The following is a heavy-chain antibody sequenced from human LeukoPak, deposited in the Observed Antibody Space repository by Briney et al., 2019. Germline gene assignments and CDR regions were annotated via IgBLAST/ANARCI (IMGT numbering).Heavy chain of an antibody. J-gene: IGHJ4*02. V-gene: IGHV6-1*01. D-gene: IGHD6-13*01. CDR1: GDSVSSNSAA. CDR2: TYYRSEWYT. CDR3: ARGSYTSTWF. Sequence: SQTLSLTCAISGDSVSSNSAAWSWIRQSPSRGVEWLGRTYYRSEWYTEYAVSVKSRITINPDTSKNQFSLQLNSVTPEDTAVYHCARGSYTSTWFWGQGTLVTVSS.